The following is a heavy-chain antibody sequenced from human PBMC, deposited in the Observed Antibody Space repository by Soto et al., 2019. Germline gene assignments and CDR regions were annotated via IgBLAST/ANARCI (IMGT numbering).Heavy chain of an antibody. J-gene: IGHJ6*02. CDR3: ARATNRLQLGANSYDMLDV. CDR2: IIPLFRTP. CDR1: GGTFSSSA. Sequence: QVQLVQSGAEMKEPGSSVKVSCTTSGGTFSSSAISWLRQAPGQGLEWMGVIIPLFRTPDYAQTFQGRVTIAADESTSTAYMAMSSLRSEETGGYYCARATNRLQLGANSYDMLDVWGQG. D-gene: IGHD2-2*01. V-gene: IGHV1-69*12.